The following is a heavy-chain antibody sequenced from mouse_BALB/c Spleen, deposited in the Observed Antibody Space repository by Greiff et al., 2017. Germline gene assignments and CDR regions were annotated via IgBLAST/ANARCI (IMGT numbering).Heavy chain of an antibody. J-gene: IGHJ4*01. D-gene: IGHD1-1*01. V-gene: IGHV5-6-4*01. Sequence: DVMLVESGGGLVKPGGSLKLSCAASGFTFSSYTMSWVRQTPEKRLEWVATISSGGSYTYYPDSVKGRFTISRDNAKNTLYLQMSSLKSEDTAMYYCTRDPHYYGSSPYAMDYWGQGTSVTVSS. CDR3: TRDPHYYGSSPYAMDY. CDR1: GFTFSSYT. CDR2: ISSGGSYT.